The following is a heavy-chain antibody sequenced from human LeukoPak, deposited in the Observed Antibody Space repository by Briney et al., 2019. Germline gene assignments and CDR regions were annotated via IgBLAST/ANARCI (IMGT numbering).Heavy chain of an antibody. CDR3: ARGYRYGDYNDY. V-gene: IGHV3-21*01. Sequence: GGSLRLSCAASGVTFSGYSMNWVRQAPGKGLEWVSAITATSLHIYYADSVKGRFTISRDNAKNSLYLQMNSLRAEDTAVYYCARGYRYGDYNDYWGQGTLVTVSS. CDR1: GVTFSGYS. D-gene: IGHD4-17*01. J-gene: IGHJ4*02. CDR2: ITATSLHI.